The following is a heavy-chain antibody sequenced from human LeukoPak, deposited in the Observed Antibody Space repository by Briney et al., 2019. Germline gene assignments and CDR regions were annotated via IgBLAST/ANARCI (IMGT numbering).Heavy chain of an antibody. CDR1: GFTISNYE. CDR2: ITGSVSII. J-gene: IGHJ4*02. CDR3: AKVHRGYCSSTSCYAFAY. Sequence: GGSLRLSCAASGFTISNYEMNWVRQAPGKGLEWVSYITGSVSIIYSADSVKGRFTISRDNAKISLFLQMNSLRAEDTALYYCAKVHRGYCSSTSCYAFAYWGQGTLVTVSS. D-gene: IGHD2-2*01. V-gene: IGHV3-48*03.